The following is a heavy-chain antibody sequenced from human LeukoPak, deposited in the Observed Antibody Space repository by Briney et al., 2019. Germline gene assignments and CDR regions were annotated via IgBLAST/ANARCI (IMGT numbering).Heavy chain of an antibody. V-gene: IGHV5-10-1*01. D-gene: IGHD3-10*01. Sequence: GESLKISCKGSGYSFTSYWISWVRQMPGKGLEWRGRIDPSDSYTNYSPSFQGHVTISADKSISTGYLQWSSLKASDTAMYYCARSPRSGSYQTFDYWGQGTLVTVSS. J-gene: IGHJ4*02. CDR1: GYSFTSYW. CDR3: ARSPRSGSYQTFDY. CDR2: IDPSDSYT.